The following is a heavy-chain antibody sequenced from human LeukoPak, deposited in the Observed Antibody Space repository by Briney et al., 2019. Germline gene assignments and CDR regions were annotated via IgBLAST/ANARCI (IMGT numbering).Heavy chain of an antibody. CDR1: GGTFSSYA. Sequence: GASVKVSCKASGGTFSSYAISWVRQAPGQGLEWMGGIIPIFGTANYAQKFQGRVTITADESTSTAYMELSSLRSEDTAVYYCARDGITMVREVITQPLDYWGQGTLVTVSS. D-gene: IGHD3-10*01. CDR3: ARDGITMVREVITQPLDY. J-gene: IGHJ4*02. V-gene: IGHV1-69*01. CDR2: IIPIFGTA.